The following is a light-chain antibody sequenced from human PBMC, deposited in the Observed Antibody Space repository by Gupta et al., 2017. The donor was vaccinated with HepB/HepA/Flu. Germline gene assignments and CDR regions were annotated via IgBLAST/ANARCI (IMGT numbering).Light chain of an antibody. CDR2: GTS. Sequence: EIVMTQSPATLSVSPGESATLSCRASQNVRNNVAWYQQKPGQAPRLLIYGTSTRATGIPARFSCSGSGKEFTLTISSRQSEDFAVYYCQQYNNWPPFTFGQGTKLEI. V-gene: IGKV3-15*01. CDR3: QQYNNWPPFT. J-gene: IGKJ2*01. CDR1: QNVRNN.